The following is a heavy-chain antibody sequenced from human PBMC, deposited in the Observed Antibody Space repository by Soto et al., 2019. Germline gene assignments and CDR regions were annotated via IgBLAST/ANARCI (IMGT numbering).Heavy chain of an antibody. CDR1: GHTLSGNY. CDR2: INGKSGDS. J-gene: IGHJ5*02. Sequence: GASVKVSCKAPGHTLSGNYMHWVRQAPGQGLEWMGWINGKSGDSIYAPKFQGRVTMTRDTSMSTFYVDMSRLRSDDTAVYYCARGGPPLYDYGAGIHYDDVSPFDPWGQGTLVTVYS. CDR3: ARGGPPLYDYGAGIHYDDVSPFDP. V-gene: IGHV1-2*02. D-gene: IGHD3-10*01.